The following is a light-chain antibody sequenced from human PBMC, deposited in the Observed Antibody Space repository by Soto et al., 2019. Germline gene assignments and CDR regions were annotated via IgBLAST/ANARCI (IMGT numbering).Light chain of an antibody. CDR2: AAS. CDR1: QSVTSSY. Sequence: DIVLTQSPGTLSLSPGERATLSCWASQSVTSSYLAWKQQKPDQAPRLLSRAASIRATGIQDRFSGSGYATDFTFSISRLDHEDFAVYYCQQYGTSRWTFGQGTKVDIK. J-gene: IGKJ1*01. V-gene: IGKV3-20*01. CDR3: QQYGTSRWT.